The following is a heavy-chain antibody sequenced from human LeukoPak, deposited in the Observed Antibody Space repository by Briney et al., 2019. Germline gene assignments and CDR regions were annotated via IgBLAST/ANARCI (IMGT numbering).Heavy chain of an antibody. CDR2: ISSSSSYT. CDR1: GFTFSSYS. Sequence: PGGSLRLSCAASGFTFSSYSMNWVRQAPGKGLEWVSSISSSSSYTYYADSVKGRFTISRDNAKNSLYLQMNSLRAEDTAVYYRARDTAAMAAYYFDYWGQGTLVTVSS. CDR3: ARDTAAMAAYYFDY. D-gene: IGHD5-18*01. V-gene: IGHV3-21*01. J-gene: IGHJ4*02.